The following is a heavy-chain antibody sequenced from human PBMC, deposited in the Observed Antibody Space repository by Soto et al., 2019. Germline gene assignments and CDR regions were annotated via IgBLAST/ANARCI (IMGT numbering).Heavy chain of an antibody. CDR1: VFTFNIYC. CDR2: IGGSGGST. Sequence: AGSMELSSSASVFTFNIYCMTWVRKNTGKGLEWVSVIGGSGGSTYYTDSVKGRFTISRDNSKNTLYLQMKSLRAEDTAVYYCEKDGRGGTYSNWFDTCGEGTLVTVSS. D-gene: IGHD4-4*01. CDR3: EKDGRGGTYSNWFDT. V-gene: IGHV3-23*01. J-gene: IGHJ5*02.